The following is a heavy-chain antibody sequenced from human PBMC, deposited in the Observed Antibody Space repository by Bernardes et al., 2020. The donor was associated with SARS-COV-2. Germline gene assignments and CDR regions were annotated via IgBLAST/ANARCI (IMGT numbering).Heavy chain of an antibody. CDR1: GGTYY. CDR3: ARRASSGWSGGFDS. D-gene: IGHD6-19*01. CDR2: TYYSGHT. Sequence: SETLSLTCFVSGGTYYWTWIRQPPGKGLEWIAYTYYSGHTKYNPSLKSRVAISIDTSKNQFSLKLRSVTAADTAIYYCARRASSGWSGGFDSWGQGALVTVSS. V-gene: IGHV4-59*08. J-gene: IGHJ4*02.